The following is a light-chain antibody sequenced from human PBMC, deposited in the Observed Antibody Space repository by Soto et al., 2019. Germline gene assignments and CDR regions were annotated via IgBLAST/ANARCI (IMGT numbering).Light chain of an antibody. CDR3: QHYSNLTPT. CDR2: YAS. CDR1: QTVHSN. J-gene: IGKJ3*01. Sequence: EVVMTQSPATLSVSPGERVTLSCRASQTVHSNLAWYQQRPGQAPSLLISYASTRATGIPARFSGSGSGTEFTLTISSLQSEDSGVYYCQHYSNLTPTFGPGNKVEIK. V-gene: IGKV3-15*01.